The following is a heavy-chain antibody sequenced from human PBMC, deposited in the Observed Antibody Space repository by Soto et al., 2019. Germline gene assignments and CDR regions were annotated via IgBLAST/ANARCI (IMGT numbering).Heavy chain of an antibody. V-gene: IGHV1-8*01. Sequence: ASVKLCCKASGYAFTSYDINWVRQATGRGLEWMGWMNPNSGNTGYVQKFQGRVTMTRNTSISTAYRELSSLRSEDTAVYYCARGLVSWYCSGGSCYEFDYWGQGTLVTVSS. CDR2: MNPNSGNT. CDR3: ARGLVSWYCSGGSCYEFDY. CDR1: GYAFTSYD. J-gene: IGHJ4*02. D-gene: IGHD2-15*01.